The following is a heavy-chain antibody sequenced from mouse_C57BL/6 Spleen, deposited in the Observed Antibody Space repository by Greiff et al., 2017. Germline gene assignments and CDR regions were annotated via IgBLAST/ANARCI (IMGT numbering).Heavy chain of an antibody. Sequence: EVQGVESGEGLVKPGGSLKLSCAASGFTFSSYAMSWVRQTPEKRLEWVAYISSGGDYIYYADTVKGRFTISRDNARNTLYVQRSSLKSEDTAMYYCTREGSGSSLNFDYGGKGTTLTVSS. D-gene: IGHD1-1*01. V-gene: IGHV5-9-1*02. CDR1: GFTFSSYA. CDR2: ISSGGDYI. J-gene: IGHJ2*01. CDR3: TREGSGSSLNFDY.